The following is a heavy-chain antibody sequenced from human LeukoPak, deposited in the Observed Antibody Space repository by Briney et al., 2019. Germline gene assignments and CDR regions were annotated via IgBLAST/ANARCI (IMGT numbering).Heavy chain of an antibody. V-gene: IGHV1-69*01. CDR2: IIAVFGTA. Sequence: SVKVSCKASGGTFSSYAISWVRQAPGQGLEWMGGIIAVFGTANYAQKFQGRVTITADESTSTDYMELSSLRSEDTAVYYCARTVRGRGYSNYVGYWGQGTLVTVSS. CDR3: ARTVRGRGYSNYVGY. D-gene: IGHD4-11*01. J-gene: IGHJ4*02. CDR1: GGTFSSYA.